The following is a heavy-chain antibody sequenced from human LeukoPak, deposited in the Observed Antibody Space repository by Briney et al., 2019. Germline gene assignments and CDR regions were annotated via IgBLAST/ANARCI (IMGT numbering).Heavy chain of an antibody. CDR3: ARLGYCSSTSCHRAFDY. D-gene: IGHD2-2*01. Sequence: PGRSLRLSCAASGFTFSSYGMHWVRQAPGKGLEWVAVISYDGSNKYYADSVKGRFTISRDNSKNTLYLQMNSLRAEDTAVYYCARLGYCSSTSCHRAFDYWGQGTLVTVSS. J-gene: IGHJ4*02. V-gene: IGHV3-30*19. CDR2: ISYDGSNK. CDR1: GFTFSSYG.